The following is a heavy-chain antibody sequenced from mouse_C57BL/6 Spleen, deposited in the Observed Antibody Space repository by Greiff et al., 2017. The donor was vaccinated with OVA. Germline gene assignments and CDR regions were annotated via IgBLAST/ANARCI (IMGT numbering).Heavy chain of an antibody. CDR3: ARSPYYYGSSWGFAY. CDR2: ISSGSSTI. J-gene: IGHJ3*01. CDR1: GFTFSDYG. V-gene: IGHV5-17*01. Sequence: EVHLVESGGGLVKPGGSLKLSCAASGFTFSDYGMHWVRQAPEKGLEWVAYISSGSSTIYYADTVKGRFTISRDNAKNTLFLQMTSLRSEDTAMYYCARSPYYYGSSWGFAYWGQGTLVTVSA. D-gene: IGHD1-1*01.